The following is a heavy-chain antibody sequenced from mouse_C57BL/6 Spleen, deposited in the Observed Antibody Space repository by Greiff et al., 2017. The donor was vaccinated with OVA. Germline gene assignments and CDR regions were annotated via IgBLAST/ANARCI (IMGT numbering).Heavy chain of an antibody. D-gene: IGHD2-4*01. CDR1: GFTFSSYA. CDR3: ARDDYYDYEDYAMDY. J-gene: IGHJ4*01. Sequence: EVQVVESGGGLVKPGGSLKLSCAASGFTFSSYAMSWVRQTPEKRLEWVATISDGGSYTYYPDNVKGRFTISRDNAKNNLYLQMGHLKSEDTAMYYCARDDYYDYEDYAMDYWGQGTSVTVSS. V-gene: IGHV5-4*01. CDR2: ISDGGSYT.